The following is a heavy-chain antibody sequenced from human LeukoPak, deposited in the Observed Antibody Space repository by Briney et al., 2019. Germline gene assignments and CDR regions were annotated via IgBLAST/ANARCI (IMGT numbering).Heavy chain of an antibody. V-gene: IGHV3-48*01. Sequence: PGGSLRLSCAASGFTFSSYSMNWVRQAPGKGLEWVSYISSSSSTIYYADSVKGRFTISRDNAKNSLYLQMNSLRAEDTAVYYCAKGGYGDHYYYYYYMDVWGKGTPVTISS. D-gene: IGHD4-17*01. CDR1: GFTFSSYS. CDR2: ISSSSSTI. CDR3: AKGGYGDHYYYYYYMDV. J-gene: IGHJ6*03.